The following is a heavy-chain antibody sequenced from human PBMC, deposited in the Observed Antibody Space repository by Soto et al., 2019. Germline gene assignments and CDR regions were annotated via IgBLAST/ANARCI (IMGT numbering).Heavy chain of an antibody. J-gene: IGHJ4*02. CDR1: GSSISSYY. CDR2: IYYSGST. Sequence: SETLSLTCTVSGSSISSYYWSWIRQPPGKGLEWIGYIYYSGSTNYNPSLKSRVTISVDTSKNQFSLKLSSVTAADTAVYYCARVNYDILTGYYYFDYWGQGTLVTVSS. V-gene: IGHV4-59*01. CDR3: ARVNYDILTGYYYFDY. D-gene: IGHD3-9*01.